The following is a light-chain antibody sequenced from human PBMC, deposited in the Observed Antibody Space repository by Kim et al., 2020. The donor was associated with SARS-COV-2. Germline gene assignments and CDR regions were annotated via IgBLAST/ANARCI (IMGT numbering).Light chain of an antibody. CDR3: SSYTSSSRV. CDR1: SSDVGGYNY. CDR2: DVS. V-gene: IGLV2-14*01. J-gene: IGLJ3*02. Sequence: QSFLTQPASVSGSPGQSITISCTGTSSDVGGYNYVSWYQQHPGKAPKLMIYDVSKRPSGVSNRFSGSKSGNTASLTISGLQAEDEADYYCSSYTSSSRVFGGGTQLTVL.